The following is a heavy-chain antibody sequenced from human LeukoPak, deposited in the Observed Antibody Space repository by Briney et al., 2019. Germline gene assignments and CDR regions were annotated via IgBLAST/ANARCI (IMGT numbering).Heavy chain of an antibody. J-gene: IGHJ6*02. V-gene: IGHV4-34*01. Sequence: SETLSLTCAVYGGSFSGYYWSWIRQPPGKGLEWIGEINHSGSTNYNPSLKSRVTISVDTSKNQFSLKPSSVTAADTAVYYCARGLRVAGPPPYYYGMDVWGQGTTVTVSS. CDR3: ARGLRVAGPPPYYYGMDV. CDR2: INHSGST. CDR1: GGSFSGYY. D-gene: IGHD6-19*01.